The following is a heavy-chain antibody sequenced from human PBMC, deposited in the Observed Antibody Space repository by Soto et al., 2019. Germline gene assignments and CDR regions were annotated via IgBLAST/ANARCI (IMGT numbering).Heavy chain of an antibody. J-gene: IGHJ4*02. V-gene: IGHV3-23*01. D-gene: IGHD6-13*01. Sequence: GVSLRVSCVAAGLNFSNYAVTWVRKTPGKGLEWVSTISGSGGSTYYADSVKGRFTISRDNSKNTLYLQMNSLRAEDTAVYYCAKDQGSSWYEIDYWGQGTLVTVSS. CDR1: GLNFSNYA. CDR3: AKDQGSSWYEIDY. CDR2: ISGSGGST.